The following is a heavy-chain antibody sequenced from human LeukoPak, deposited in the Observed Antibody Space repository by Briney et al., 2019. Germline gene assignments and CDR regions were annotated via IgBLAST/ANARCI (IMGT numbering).Heavy chain of an antibody. J-gene: IGHJ1*01. CDR3: ARDPRGAGRNQH. CDR1: GYTLTELS. CDR2: FDPEDGET. V-gene: IGHV1-24*01. D-gene: IGHD1-26*01. Sequence: ASVKVSCKVSGYTLTELSMHWVRQAPGKGLEWMGGFDPEDGETIYAQKFQGRVTITADKSTSTAYMELSSLRSEDTAVYYCARDPRGAGRNQHWGQGTLVTVSS.